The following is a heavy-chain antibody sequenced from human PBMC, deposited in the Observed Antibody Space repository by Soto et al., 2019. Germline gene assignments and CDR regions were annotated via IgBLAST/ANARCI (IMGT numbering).Heavy chain of an antibody. D-gene: IGHD2-2*02. CDR3: ARVVPAAIGRYWFDP. CDR2: IYYSGST. Sequence: SETLSLTCTVSGGSISSGGYYWSWIRQHPGKGLEWIGYIYYSGSTYYNPSLKSRVTISVDTSKNQFSLKLSSVTAADTAVYYCARVVPAAIGRYWFDPWGQGTPVTVSS. CDR1: GGSISSGGYY. J-gene: IGHJ5*02. V-gene: IGHV4-31*03.